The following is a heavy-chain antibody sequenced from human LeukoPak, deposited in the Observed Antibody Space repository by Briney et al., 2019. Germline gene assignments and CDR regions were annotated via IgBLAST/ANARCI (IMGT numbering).Heavy chain of an antibody. CDR2: IYSGGST. Sequence: GGSLRLSCAASGFTVSSNYMSWVRQAPGKGLESVSVIYSGGSTYYADSVKGRFTISRDNSKNTLYLQMNSLRAEDTAVYYCARVGDYYDSEGLDYWGQGTLVTVSS. D-gene: IGHD3-22*01. V-gene: IGHV3-53*01. J-gene: IGHJ4*02. CDR1: GFTVSSNY. CDR3: ARVGDYYDSEGLDY.